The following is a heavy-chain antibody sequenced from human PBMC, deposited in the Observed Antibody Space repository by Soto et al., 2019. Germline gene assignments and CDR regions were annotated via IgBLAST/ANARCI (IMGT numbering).Heavy chain of an antibody. J-gene: IGHJ6*03. CDR2: ISSSSSTI. CDR1: GFTFSSYS. CDR3: ARPVVYYMDV. Sequence: GGSLRLSCAASGFTFSSYSMNWVRQAPGKGLEWVSYISSSSSTIYYADSVKGRFTISRDNAKNSLYLQMNSLRAEDTAVYYCARPVVYYMDVWGKGTTVTVSS. V-gene: IGHV3-48*01. D-gene: IGHD2-15*01.